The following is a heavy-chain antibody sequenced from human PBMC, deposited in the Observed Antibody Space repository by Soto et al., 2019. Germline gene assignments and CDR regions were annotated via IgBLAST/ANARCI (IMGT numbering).Heavy chain of an antibody. CDR2: IYYSGST. CDR1: GGSISSGGYY. Sequence: QVQLQESGPGLVKPSQTLSLTCTVSGGSISSGGYYWSWIRQHPGKGLEWIGYIYYSGSTYCNPSLKSRVSISVDTSKNQLSLKLSSVTAADTAVYYCARGRRAYYDSSGPRIDYWGQGTLVTVSS. D-gene: IGHD3-22*01. V-gene: IGHV4-31*03. J-gene: IGHJ4*02. CDR3: ARGRRAYYDSSGPRIDY.